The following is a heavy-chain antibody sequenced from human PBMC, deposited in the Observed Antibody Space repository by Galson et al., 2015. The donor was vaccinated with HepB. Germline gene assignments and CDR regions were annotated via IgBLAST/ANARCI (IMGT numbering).Heavy chain of an antibody. Sequence: SLRLSCAASGLTFSSYWMHWVRQAPGKGLVWVSRINSDGSSTSYADSVKGRFTISRDNAKNTLYLQMNSLRAEDTAVYYCARGIVRNNWFDPWGQGTLVTVSS. CDR1: GLTFSSYW. V-gene: IGHV3-74*01. J-gene: IGHJ5*02. CDR2: INSDGSST. D-gene: IGHD3-16*02. CDR3: ARGIVRNNWFDP.